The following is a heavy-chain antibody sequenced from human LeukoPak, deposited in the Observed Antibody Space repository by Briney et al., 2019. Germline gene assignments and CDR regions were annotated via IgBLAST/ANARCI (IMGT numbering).Heavy chain of an antibody. J-gene: IGHJ4*02. Sequence: GGSLRLSCAASGFTFDAHGVHWVRQVPGRGLEWVSAISWNSANIGYADSVRGRFTISRDNAKNSLYLQMNSLRPEDTALYYCTKDMGIRDGYNKAFDYWGQGTPVTVSS. D-gene: IGHD5-24*01. V-gene: IGHV3-9*01. CDR2: ISWNSANI. CDR1: GFTFDAHG. CDR3: TKDMGIRDGYNKAFDY.